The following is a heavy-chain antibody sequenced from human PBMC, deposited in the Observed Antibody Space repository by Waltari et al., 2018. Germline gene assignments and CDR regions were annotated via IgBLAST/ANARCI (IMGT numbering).Heavy chain of an antibody. J-gene: IGHJ6*03. Sequence: QVQLQESGPGLVKPSQTLSLTCTVSGGSISSGGYYCSWIRQTPGKGLEWIGYIYYSGSTYYNPSLKSRVTISVDTSKNQFSLKLSSVTAADTAVYYCARESSSWQLVRHYYYYMDVWGKGTTVTVSS. CDR3: ARESSSWQLVRHYYYYMDV. V-gene: IGHV4-31*03. CDR2: IYYSGST. D-gene: IGHD6-6*01. CDR1: GGSISSGGYY.